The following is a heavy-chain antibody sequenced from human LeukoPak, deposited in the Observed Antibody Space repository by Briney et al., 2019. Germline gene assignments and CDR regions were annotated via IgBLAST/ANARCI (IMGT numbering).Heavy chain of an antibody. D-gene: IGHD4-23*01. J-gene: IGHJ4*02. Sequence: GGSLRLSCAGSGFTFSGYWMHWVRQAPGKGLVWVSRINSDGSITNYADSVKGRFTISRDNAKNTLYVQMNSLRAEDTGVYYCARGLTPGGGNSAAFWGQGTLVTVSS. CDR1: GFTFSGYW. CDR3: ARGLTPGGGNSAAF. CDR2: INSDGSIT. V-gene: IGHV3-74*01.